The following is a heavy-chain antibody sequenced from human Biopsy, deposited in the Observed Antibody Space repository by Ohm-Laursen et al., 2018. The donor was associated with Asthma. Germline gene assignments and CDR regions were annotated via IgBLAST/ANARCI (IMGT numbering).Heavy chain of an antibody. V-gene: IGHV7-4-1*01. CDR3: TRAGSTFVADY. Sequence: VASVKVSCKASGYTFNSVAVMWVRQAPGQGLEWMGWINTNSGTPTYVQGFSGRFVFSLDPSVTTAYLQIDSLRSEDTGVYYCTRAGSTFVADYWGQGTLVTVSS. CDR1: GYTFNSVA. D-gene: IGHD5-12*01. J-gene: IGHJ4*01. CDR2: INTNSGTP.